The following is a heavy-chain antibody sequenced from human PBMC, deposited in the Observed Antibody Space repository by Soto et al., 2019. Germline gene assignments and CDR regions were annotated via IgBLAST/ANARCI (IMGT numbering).Heavy chain of an antibody. Sequence: QVQLQESGPGLVKPSETLSLTCTVSGGSISSYYWSWIRQPPGRGLEWIGYIFYSGNTDYNPSLKRRVTISLDTSKNHYSLRLSSATGADTAVYYCARDRSYSTSRYDAFAIWGQGTMVTVSS. V-gene: IGHV4-59*01. J-gene: IGHJ3*02. CDR2: IFYSGNT. CDR3: ARDRSYSTSRYDAFAI. CDR1: GGSISSYY. D-gene: IGHD6-6*01.